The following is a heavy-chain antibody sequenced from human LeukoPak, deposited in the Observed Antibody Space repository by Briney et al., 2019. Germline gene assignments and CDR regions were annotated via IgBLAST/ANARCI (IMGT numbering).Heavy chain of an antibody. Sequence: PGGSLRLSCAASGFTFSSYSMNWVRQAPGKGLEWVSYISSSSSSTIYYADSVKGRFTISRDNAKNSLYLQMNSLRAEDTAVYYCARAVSGYSYGGDPDYWGQGTLVTVSS. V-gene: IGHV3-48*04. CDR2: ISSSSSSTI. J-gene: IGHJ4*02. CDR3: ARAVSGYSYGGDPDY. CDR1: GFTFSSYS. D-gene: IGHD5-18*01.